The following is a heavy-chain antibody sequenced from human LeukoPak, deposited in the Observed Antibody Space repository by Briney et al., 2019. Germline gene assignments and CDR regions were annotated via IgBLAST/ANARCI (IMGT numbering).Heavy chain of an antibody. Sequence: SETLSLTCSVSGGSISPYYWSWFRQPPGKGLEWIGYIFHSGITTYNPSLKSRVTISLDSSKNQFFLRLTSVTAAGTAMYYCARAETLAAIYFDFWGQGSLVTVSS. V-gene: IGHV4-59*01. CDR2: IFHSGIT. CDR1: GGSISPYY. D-gene: IGHD6-25*01. J-gene: IGHJ4*02. CDR3: ARAETLAAIYFDF.